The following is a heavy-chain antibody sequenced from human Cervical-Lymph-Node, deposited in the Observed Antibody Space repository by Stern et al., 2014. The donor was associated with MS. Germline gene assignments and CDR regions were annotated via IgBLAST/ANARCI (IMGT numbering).Heavy chain of an antibody. CDR1: GFTFSSYA. CDR3: AKEGIAVASFDY. CDR2: ISGSGDST. Sequence: EVQLLESGGGLVQPGGSLRLSCAASGFTFSSYAMSWVRQAPGKGLEWVPAISGSGDSTYYADSVKGRFTISRDNSKNALYLQMNSRRAEDTAVYYCAKEGIAVASFDYWGQGTLVTVSS. V-gene: IGHV3-23*01. D-gene: IGHD6-19*01. J-gene: IGHJ4*02.